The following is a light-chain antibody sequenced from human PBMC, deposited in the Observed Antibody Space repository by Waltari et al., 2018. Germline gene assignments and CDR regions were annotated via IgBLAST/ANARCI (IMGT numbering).Light chain of an antibody. CDR1: SSDVGNYNH. J-gene: IGLJ1*01. CDR2: EVR. V-gene: IGLV2-8*01. CDR3: ISYAGTNIHYV. Sequence: QSALTQPPSASGSPGQSVTISCTGTSSDVGNYNHVSWYQQHPGKAPKLVLYEVRNRPSGVPARFSGSKSGTTASLTVSGLQTEDEADYYCISYAGTNIHYVFGTGTKVTVL.